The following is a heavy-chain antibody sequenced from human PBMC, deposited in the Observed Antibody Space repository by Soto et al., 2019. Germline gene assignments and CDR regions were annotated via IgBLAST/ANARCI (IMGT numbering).Heavy chain of an antibody. Sequence: SQTLSLTCAISGDSVSRNSAAWNWIRQSPSRGLEWLGRTYYRSKWYNDYAVSVKSRITINPDTSKNQFSLQLNSVTPEDTAVYYCARSPPKGTVTPDYFDYWGQGTLVTVSS. CDR2: TYYRSKWYN. V-gene: IGHV6-1*01. D-gene: IGHD4-17*01. CDR1: GDSVSRNSAA. CDR3: ARSPPKGTVTPDYFDY. J-gene: IGHJ4*02.